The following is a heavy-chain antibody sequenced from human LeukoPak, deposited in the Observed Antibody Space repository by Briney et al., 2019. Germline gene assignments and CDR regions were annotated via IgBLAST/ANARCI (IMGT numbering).Heavy chain of an antibody. V-gene: IGHV3-53*01. D-gene: IGHD6-13*01. CDR2: IFSSGNT. J-gene: IGHJ4*02. CDR3: AAWRGSNWFDY. Sequence: GSLRLSCAASGFTVSSNSMSWVRQAPGKGLEWVSVIFSSGNTDYAKAMKGRFTISRDNSKNTLYLQMNSLRAEDTAVYYCAAWRGSNWFDYWGQGTLVTVSS. CDR1: GFTVSSNS.